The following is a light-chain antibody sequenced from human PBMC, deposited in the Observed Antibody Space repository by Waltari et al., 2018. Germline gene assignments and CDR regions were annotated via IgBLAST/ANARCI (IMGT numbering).Light chain of an antibody. V-gene: IGKV1-17*01. Sequence: DIQMTQSPSSLSASAGDTVTITCRASQGFSTYLNWYQQKPGKPPKRLIYETSNLESGVPSRFSGSGSGTDFTLTISSLQPEDFATYYCLKYNSHPWTFGQGTKLEIK. CDR1: QGFSTY. CDR2: ETS. J-gene: IGKJ1*01. CDR3: LKYNSHPWT.